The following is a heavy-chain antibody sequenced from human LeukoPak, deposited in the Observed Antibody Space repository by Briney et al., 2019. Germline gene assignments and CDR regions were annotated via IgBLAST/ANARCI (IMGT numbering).Heavy chain of an antibody. CDR2: INHSGST. J-gene: IGHJ4*02. CDR3: ARARITMVRSPLGY. V-gene: IGHV4-34*01. D-gene: IGHD3-10*01. Sequence: SSETLSLTCAVYGGSFSGYYWSWIRQPPGKGLEWIGEINHSGSTNYNPSLKSRVTISVDTSKNQFSLKLSSVTAADTAVYYYARARITMVRSPLGYWGQGTLVTVSP. CDR1: GGSFSGYY.